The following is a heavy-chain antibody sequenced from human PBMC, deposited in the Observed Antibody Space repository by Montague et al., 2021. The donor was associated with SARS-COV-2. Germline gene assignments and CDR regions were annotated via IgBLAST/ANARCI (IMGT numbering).Heavy chain of an antibody. CDR1: GFTFSSYA. Sequence: SLRLSCAASGFTFSSYAMSWVRQAPGKGLEWVSGISGSGGSTYYADSVKGRFTISRDNSKKTLYLQLNSLRAEDTAVYYCAKDTGLLCFRELFYDAFDIWGQGTMVTVSS. V-gene: IGHV3-23*01. CDR2: ISGSGGST. D-gene: IGHD3-10*01. J-gene: IGHJ3*02. CDR3: AKDTGLLCFRELFYDAFDI.